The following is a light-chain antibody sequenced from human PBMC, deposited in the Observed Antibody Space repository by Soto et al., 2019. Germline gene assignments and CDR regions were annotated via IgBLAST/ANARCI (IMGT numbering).Light chain of an antibody. V-gene: IGKV1-6*02. CDR3: LLDYAYFWA. CDR1: QYIGDF. Sequence: IQMTHSPSSLSASVGDIVTITCRASQYIGDFLNWYQQTPGKAPKLLIFGASNLHIGVPSRFSGSGSGRDFTLTISSLQPEDFATYYCLLDYAYFWAFGQGTKVDIK. CDR2: GAS. J-gene: IGKJ1*01.